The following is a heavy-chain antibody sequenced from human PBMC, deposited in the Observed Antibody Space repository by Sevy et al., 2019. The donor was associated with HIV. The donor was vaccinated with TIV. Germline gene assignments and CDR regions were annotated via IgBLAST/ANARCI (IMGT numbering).Heavy chain of an antibody. Sequence: SETLSLTCVVSGDSIINGDYYWTWIRQPPGKGLEWIGHIYYSGTTNYNVSLKSRVTISVDTSKKQFSLKLTSVTAADTAVYYCARERGAMEDWGHRVDPWGQGTLVTVSS. CDR1: GDSIINGDYY. J-gene: IGHJ5*02. CDR2: IYYSGTT. V-gene: IGHV4-30-4*01. D-gene: IGHD3-16*01. CDR3: ARERGAMEDWGHRVDP.